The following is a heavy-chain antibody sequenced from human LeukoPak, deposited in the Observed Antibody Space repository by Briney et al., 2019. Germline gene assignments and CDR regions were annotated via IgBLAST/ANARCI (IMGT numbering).Heavy chain of an antibody. J-gene: IGHJ6*03. D-gene: IGHD1-7*01. Sequence: GGSLRLSCAASGFTFSSYGMSWVRQAPGKGLEWVSAISGSGGSTYYADSVKGRFTISRDNSKNTLYLQMNSLRAEDTAVYYCAKRRGLELLYYYYMDVWGRGTTVTVSS. V-gene: IGHV3-23*01. CDR3: AKRRGLELLYYYYMDV. CDR1: GFTFSSYG. CDR2: ISGSGGST.